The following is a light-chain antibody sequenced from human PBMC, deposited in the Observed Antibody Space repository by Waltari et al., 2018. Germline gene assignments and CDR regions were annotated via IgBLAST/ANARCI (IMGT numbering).Light chain of an antibody. J-gene: IGLJ2*01. CDR1: NRDVGGYDF. CDR2: AVS. Sequence: QSALTQPPSASGPPGQSVPISCPGTNRDVGGYDFVSWYQQHPGKAPQRIIYAVSKRPAGVPDRFSGSKSGNTASLTVSGLQADDEADYYCCSYAGGNNLLFGGGTKLTVL. V-gene: IGLV2-8*01. CDR3: CSYAGGNNLL.